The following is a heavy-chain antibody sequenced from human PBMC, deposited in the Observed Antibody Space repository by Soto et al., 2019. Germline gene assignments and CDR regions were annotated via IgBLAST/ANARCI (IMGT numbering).Heavy chain of an antibody. Sequence: PSETLSLTCIVSGGTIISYYWSWSRQPPGKGLEWIGYIYSRGTTSYNPSLKSRATILVDTSKNQFSLRLTSVTATDTAVYYCATGRISRGLDVWGQGTTVTVSS. CDR2: IYSRGTT. CDR3: ATGRISRGLDV. V-gene: IGHV4-59*12. J-gene: IGHJ6*02. CDR1: GGTIISYY.